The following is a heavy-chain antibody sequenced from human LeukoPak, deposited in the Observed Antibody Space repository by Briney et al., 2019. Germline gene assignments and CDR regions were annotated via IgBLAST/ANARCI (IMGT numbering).Heavy chain of an antibody. CDR1: GYTFTSYD. Sequence: ASVKVSCKASGYTFTSYDINWVRQATGQGLEWMGWIVVGSGNTNYAQKFQGRVTMTRDTSTSTVYMELSSLRSEDTAVYYCARDQVAGTFDYWGQGTLVTVSS. CDR3: ARDQVAGTFDY. V-gene: IGHV1-8*02. CDR2: IVVGSGNT. D-gene: IGHD6-19*01. J-gene: IGHJ4*02.